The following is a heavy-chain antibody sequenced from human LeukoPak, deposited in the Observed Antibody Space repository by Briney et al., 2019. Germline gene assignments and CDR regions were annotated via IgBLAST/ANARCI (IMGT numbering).Heavy chain of an antibody. J-gene: IGHJ4*02. D-gene: IGHD6-19*01. CDR2: VNAYRGDT. V-gene: IGHV1-18*01. Sequence: ASVKVSCKTSGYVFNTYSISWVRQAPGQGLEWVGWVNAYRGDTYYAQKFQDRVAMTTDPSTSTAYMELKSLRFDDTAVYYCARDPRGGWSNFDYWGQGALVTVSS. CDR1: GYVFNTYS. CDR3: ARDPRGGWSNFDY.